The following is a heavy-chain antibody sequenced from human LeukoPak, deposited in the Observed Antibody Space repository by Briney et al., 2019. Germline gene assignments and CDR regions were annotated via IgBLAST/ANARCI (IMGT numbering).Heavy chain of an antibody. J-gene: IGHJ6*02. CDR2: ISYDGSNK. CDR3: ARFMTHIVVVTDIEMGMDV. D-gene: IGHD2-21*02. V-gene: IGHV3-30-3*01. Sequence: GRSLRLSCAASGFTFSSYAMHWVRQAPGKGLEWVAVISYDGSNKYYADSVKGRFTISRDNSKNTLYLQMNSLRAEDTAVYYCARFMTHIVVVTDIEMGMDVRGQGTTVTVSS. CDR1: GFTFSSYA.